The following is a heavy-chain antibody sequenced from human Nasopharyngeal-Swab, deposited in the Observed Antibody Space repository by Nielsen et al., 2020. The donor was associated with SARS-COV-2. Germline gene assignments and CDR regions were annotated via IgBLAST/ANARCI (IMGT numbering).Heavy chain of an antibody. D-gene: IGHD3-10*01. CDR2: ISGSGGST. V-gene: IGHV3-23*01. J-gene: IGHJ3*02. Sequence: VRQAPGKGLEWVSAISGSGGSTYYADSVKGRFTISRDNSKNTLYLQMNSLRAEDTAVYYCAKLSPYYYGSGSLHDAFDIWGQGIMVTVSS. CDR3: AKLSPYYYGSGSLHDAFDI.